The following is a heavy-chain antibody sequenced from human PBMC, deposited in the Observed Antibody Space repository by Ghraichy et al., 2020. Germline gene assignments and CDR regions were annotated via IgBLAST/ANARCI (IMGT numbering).Heavy chain of an antibody. J-gene: IGHJ6*02. CDR1: GFTFSDAW. CDR3: IWLKSFYLGLDA. Sequence: GGSLRLSCTASGFTFSDAWMSWARQAPGKGLEWVGRIKSKRSGGTIEYTAPVKGRFTISRDDSTNTVYLQMDSLKTEDTAVYYCIWLKSFYLGLDAWGQGTTVTVSS. V-gene: IGHV3-15*01. CDR2: IKSKRSGGTI. D-gene: IGHD5-18*01.